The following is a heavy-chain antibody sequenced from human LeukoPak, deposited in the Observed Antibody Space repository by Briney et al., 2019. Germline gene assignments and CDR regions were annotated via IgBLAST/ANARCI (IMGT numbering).Heavy chain of an antibody. D-gene: IGHD5-12*01. Sequence: GESLKISCKGSGYSFTSYWIGWVRQMPGTGLEWMGIIYPGDSDTRYSPSFQGQVTISADRSISTAYLQWSSLKASDTAMYYCASSVAGYYFHYSAQGTLVTVSS. CDR2: IYPGDSDT. CDR3: ASSVAGYYFHY. J-gene: IGHJ4*02. V-gene: IGHV5-51*01. CDR1: GYSFTSYW.